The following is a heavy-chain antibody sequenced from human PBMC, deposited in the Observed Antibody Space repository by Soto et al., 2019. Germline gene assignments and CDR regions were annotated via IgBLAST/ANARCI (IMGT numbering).Heavy chain of an antibody. J-gene: IGHJ6*02. CDR1: GFTFSSYW. D-gene: IGHD3-3*01. Sequence: XGSLLLSCAASGFTFSSYWMSWVRQAAGKGLEWVANIKQDGSEKYYVDSVKGRFTISRDNAKNSLYLQMNSLRAEDTAVYYCARDQPQTMTYYDFWSGYPGYYYYYGMDVWGQGTTVTVSS. CDR2: IKQDGSEK. V-gene: IGHV3-7*01. CDR3: ARDQPQTMTYYDFWSGYPGYYYYYGMDV.